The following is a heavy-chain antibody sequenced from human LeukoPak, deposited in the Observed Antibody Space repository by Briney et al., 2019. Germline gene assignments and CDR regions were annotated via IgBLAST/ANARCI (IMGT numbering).Heavy chain of an antibody. CDR2: INPNSGGT. Sequence: ASVKVSCKASGYTFTGYYMHWVRQAPGQGLEWMGWINPNSGGTNYAQKFQGRVTMTRDTSISTAYMELSRLRSDDTAVYYCARTSGLRYFDWLPYFGYWGQGTLVTVSS. D-gene: IGHD3-9*01. V-gene: IGHV1-2*02. J-gene: IGHJ4*02. CDR1: GYTFTGYY. CDR3: ARTSGLRYFDWLPYFGY.